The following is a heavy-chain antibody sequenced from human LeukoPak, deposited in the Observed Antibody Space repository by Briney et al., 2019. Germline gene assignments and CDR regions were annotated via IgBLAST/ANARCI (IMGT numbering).Heavy chain of an antibody. CDR3: ARDLRTMVRGVPYYFDY. V-gene: IGHV3-21*01. CDR1: GVTFSIYT. J-gene: IGHJ4*02. CDR2: ISSTSSYI. Sequence: GGSLRLSCAASGVTFSIYTMNGVREAPGKGLEWVSCISSTSSYIYYTDSARGRFTFSRDNAMTSLYLQINSLRAEDTAGYYGARDLRTMVRGVPYYFDYWGQGTLVTVSS. D-gene: IGHD3-10*01.